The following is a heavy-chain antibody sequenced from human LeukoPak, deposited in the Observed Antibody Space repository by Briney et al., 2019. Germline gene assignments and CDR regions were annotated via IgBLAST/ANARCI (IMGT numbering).Heavy chain of an antibody. CDR3: ARVPRIAAAGIRFDP. V-gene: IGHV3-21*01. J-gene: IGHJ5*02. CDR2: IDNSGTYI. CDR1: GFTFTTYS. Sequence: PGGSLRLSCTASGFTFTTYSMDWVRQAPGKGLEWVSSIDNSGTYIYYADSVKGRFTISRDNAKNSLYLQMNSLRAEDTAVYYCARVPRIAAAGIRFDPWGQGTLVAVSS. D-gene: IGHD6-13*01.